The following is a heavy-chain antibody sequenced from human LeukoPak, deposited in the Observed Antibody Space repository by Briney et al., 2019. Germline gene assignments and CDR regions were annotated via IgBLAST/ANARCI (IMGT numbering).Heavy chain of an antibody. CDR1: GFTFSRYA. V-gene: IGHV3-33*08. Sequence: GGSLRLSCAASGFTFSRYAVSYLRQAPGKGLEWVAVTGYDGGNKYYGDSVKGRFTIYRDNSKNTLYLQMNSLRAADTAVYYCARGQYCTTTSCYSDYYYYYGMDVWGQGTTVTVSS. D-gene: IGHD2-2*01. CDR3: ARGQYCTTTSCYSDYYYYYGMDV. CDR2: TGYDGGNK. J-gene: IGHJ6*02.